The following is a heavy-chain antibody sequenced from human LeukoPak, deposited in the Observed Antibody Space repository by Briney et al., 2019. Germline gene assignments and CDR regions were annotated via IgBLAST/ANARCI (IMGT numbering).Heavy chain of an antibody. Sequence: GESLKISCKGSGYSSTSYWIGWVRQMPGKGLEWMGIIYPGDSDTKYSPSFQGQVTISADKSISTAYLQWSSLKASDTAMYYCARSGYCGGDCYSGDAFDIWGQGTMVTVSS. CDR3: ARSGYCGGDCYSGDAFDI. CDR2: IYPGDSDT. CDR1: GYSSTSYW. J-gene: IGHJ3*02. V-gene: IGHV5-51*01. D-gene: IGHD2-21*02.